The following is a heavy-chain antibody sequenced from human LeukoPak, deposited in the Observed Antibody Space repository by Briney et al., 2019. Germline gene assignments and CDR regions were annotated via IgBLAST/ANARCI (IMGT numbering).Heavy chain of an antibody. Sequence: GGSLRLSCAASGFTVSGHYMSWVRQAPGKGLEWVSFIYSGGSTYYADSVKGRFTISRDNSKNTLYLQMNSLKTEDTAVYYCTTGQTAGPSFVDYWGQGTLVTVSS. J-gene: IGHJ4*02. D-gene: IGHD6-13*01. CDR1: GFTVSGHY. CDR2: IYSGGST. V-gene: IGHV3-66*01. CDR3: TTGQTAGPSFVDY.